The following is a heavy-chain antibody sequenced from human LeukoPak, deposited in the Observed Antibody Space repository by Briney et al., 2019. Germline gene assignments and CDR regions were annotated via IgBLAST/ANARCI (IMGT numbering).Heavy chain of an antibody. D-gene: IGHD6-19*01. Sequence: SETLSLTCTVSGGSISSYYWSWIRQPPGKGLEWIGSIYYSGSTYYNPSLKSRVTISVDTSKNQFSLKLSSVTAADTAVYYCARVRGSSGWSGVYFDYWGQGTLVTVSS. CDR2: IYYSGST. J-gene: IGHJ4*02. V-gene: IGHV4-59*05. CDR3: ARVRGSSGWSGVYFDY. CDR1: GGSISSYY.